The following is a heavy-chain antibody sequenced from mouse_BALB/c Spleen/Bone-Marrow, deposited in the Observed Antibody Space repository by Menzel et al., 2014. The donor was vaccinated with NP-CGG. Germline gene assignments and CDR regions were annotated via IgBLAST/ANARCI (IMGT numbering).Heavy chain of an antibody. CDR3: ARPDYYGYLNY. CDR2: INPDSRTI. Sequence: EVKLVESGGGLVQPGGSLKLSCAASGFDFXRYWMSWVRQAPGKGLEWIGEINPDSRTINYSPSLKDKFIISRDNAKNTLCLRLNKVRSEDTALYYCARPDYYGYLNYWGQGTTLTVSS. J-gene: IGHJ2*01. D-gene: IGHD1-1*01. CDR1: GFDFXRYW. V-gene: IGHV4-1*02.